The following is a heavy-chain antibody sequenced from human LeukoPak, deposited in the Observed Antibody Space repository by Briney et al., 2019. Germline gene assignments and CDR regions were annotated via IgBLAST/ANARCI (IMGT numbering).Heavy chain of an antibody. Sequence: GGSLRLSCAAYGFTFSNAWMNWVRQAPGKGLECVGRIKSKASGGTTDYAAPVKGRFSVSRDDFRSTLHLQMDSLKTEDTGVYFCLFGAEHLDYWGQGTLVTVSS. D-gene: IGHD1/OR15-1a*01. J-gene: IGHJ4*02. CDR1: GFTFSNAW. CDR3: LFGAEHLDY. CDR2: IKSKASGGTT. V-gene: IGHV3-15*01.